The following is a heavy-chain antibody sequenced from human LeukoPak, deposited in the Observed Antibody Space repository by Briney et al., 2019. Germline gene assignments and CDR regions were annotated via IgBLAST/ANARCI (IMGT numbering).Heavy chain of an antibody. Sequence: PGGSLRLSCAASGFTFSTYWMHWVRQAPGKGLVWVSRINPDGSSTNYADSVKGRFTISRDNSKNTLSLQMNSLSAEDTAIYYCARVGGGRYYIDSWGQGTLVTVSS. CDR2: INPDGSST. D-gene: IGHD3-16*01. CDR3: ARVGGGRYYIDS. V-gene: IGHV3-74*01. J-gene: IGHJ4*02. CDR1: GFTFSTYW.